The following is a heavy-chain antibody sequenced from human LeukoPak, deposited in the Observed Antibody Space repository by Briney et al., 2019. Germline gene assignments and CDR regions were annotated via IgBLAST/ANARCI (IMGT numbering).Heavy chain of an antibody. CDR1: GGTFSSYA. D-gene: IGHD6-13*01. V-gene: IGHV1-69*05. CDR2: IIPIFGTA. J-gene: IGHJ3*02. Sequence: RASAKVSCKASGGTFSSYAISWVRQAPGQGLEWMGRIIPIFGTANYAQKFQGRVTITTDESTSTAYMELSSLRSEDTAVYYCARDWGSSYVHAFDIWGQGTMVTVSS. CDR3: ARDWGSSYVHAFDI.